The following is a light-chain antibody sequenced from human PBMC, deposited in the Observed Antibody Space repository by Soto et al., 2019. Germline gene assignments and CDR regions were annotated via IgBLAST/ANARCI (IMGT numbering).Light chain of an antibody. CDR3: QQYNKWPLT. CDR2: GAS. J-gene: IGKJ4*01. V-gene: IGKV3-15*01. CDR1: QSVSSSY. Sequence: EIVMTQSPATLSVSPGEGATLSCRASQSVSSSYLAWYQQKPGQAPRLLIYGASTRATGVAARFSGSGSGTEFTLTISSLQSEDFGVYYCQQYNKWPLTFGGGTKVEIK.